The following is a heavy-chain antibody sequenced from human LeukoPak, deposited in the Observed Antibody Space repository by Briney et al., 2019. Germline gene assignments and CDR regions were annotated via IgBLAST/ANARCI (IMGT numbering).Heavy chain of an antibody. CDR3: ARVIGSGGSSAWFYYYYYYMDV. J-gene: IGHJ6*03. V-gene: IGHV3-23*01. D-gene: IGHD2-15*01. Sequence: GGSLRLSCAASGFSFSSYGMSWVRQAPGKGLEWVSAISGSGVNTYYADSVRGRFTISRDNAKNSLYLQMNSLRAEDTAVYYCARVIGSGGSSAWFYYYYYYMDVWGKGTTVTISS. CDR2: ISGSGVNT. CDR1: GFSFSSYG.